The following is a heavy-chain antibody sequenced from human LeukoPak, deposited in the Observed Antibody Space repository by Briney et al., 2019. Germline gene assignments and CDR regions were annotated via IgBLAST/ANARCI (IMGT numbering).Heavy chain of an antibody. CDR2: ISSSSSYI. Sequence: GGSLRLSCAASGFTFSSYSMNWVRQAPGKGLEWVSSISSSSSYIYYADSVKGRFTISRDNAKNSLYLQMNSLRAEDTAVYYCAREGGGYCTNGVCPFDFDYWGQGTLVTVSS. V-gene: IGHV3-21*01. D-gene: IGHD2-8*01. CDR3: AREGGGYCTNGVCPFDFDY. J-gene: IGHJ4*02. CDR1: GFTFSSYS.